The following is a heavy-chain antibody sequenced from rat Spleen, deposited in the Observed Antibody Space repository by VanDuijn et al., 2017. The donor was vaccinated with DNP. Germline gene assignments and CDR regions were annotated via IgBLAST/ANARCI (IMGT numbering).Heavy chain of an antibody. J-gene: IGHJ2*01. V-gene: IGHV3-3*01. D-gene: IGHD5-1*01. CDR1: GFSITTNFK. CDR2: VTNAGNT. CDR3: AIQLGVFDY. Sequence: EVLLQESGPGLVKPSQSLSLTCSVTGFSITTNFKWSWIRKFPGNKLEGMGYVTNAGNTDYNPSLKSRISITTDTSKNQFFLQVNSVTPEDTATYYCAIQLGVFDYWDQGVMVTVSS.